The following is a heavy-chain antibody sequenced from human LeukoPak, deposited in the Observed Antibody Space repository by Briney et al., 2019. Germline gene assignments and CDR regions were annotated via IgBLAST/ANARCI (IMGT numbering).Heavy chain of an antibody. Sequence: GGPLRLSCAASGFTFSSYSMNWVRQAPGKGREGVPPISSSSSYIYYADSVKGRFTISRDNAKNSLYLQMNSLRAEDTAVYYCARDLLPSGAAGGFDYWGQGTLVTVSS. CDR1: GFTFSSYS. CDR2: ISSSSSYI. V-gene: IGHV3-21*01. J-gene: IGHJ4*02. CDR3: ARDLLPSGAAGGFDY. D-gene: IGHD6-13*01.